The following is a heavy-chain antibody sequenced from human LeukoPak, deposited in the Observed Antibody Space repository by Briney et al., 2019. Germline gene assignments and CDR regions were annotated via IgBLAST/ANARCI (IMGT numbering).Heavy chain of an antibody. D-gene: IGHD3-10*01. V-gene: IGHV4-59*01. J-gene: IGHJ2*01. CDR1: GGSISSYY. CDR3: ARDLRGPLGYFDL. Sequence: PSETLSLTCTVSGGSISSYYWSWTRQPPGKGLEWIGYIYYSGSTNYNPSLKSRVTISVDTSKNQFSLKLSSVTAADTAVYYCARDLRGPLGYFDLWGRGTLVTVSS. CDR2: IYYSGST.